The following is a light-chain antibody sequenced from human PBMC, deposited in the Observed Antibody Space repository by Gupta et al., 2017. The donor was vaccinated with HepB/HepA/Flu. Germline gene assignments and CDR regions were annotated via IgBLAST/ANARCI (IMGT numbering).Light chain of an antibody. CDR1: QSVSSN. CDR3: QQYNNWPFT. Sequence: EIVMTQSPATLSVSPGERATLSCRASQSVSSNLAWYQQKPGQAPRLLIYGASTRATGISARFSGSGSGTEFTLTIGNLQSEDFVVYYCQQYNNWPFTFGPGTKVDIK. J-gene: IGKJ3*01. V-gene: IGKV3-15*01. CDR2: GAS.